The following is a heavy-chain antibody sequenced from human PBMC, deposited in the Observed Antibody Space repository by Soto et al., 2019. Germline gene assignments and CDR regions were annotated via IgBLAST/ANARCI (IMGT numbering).Heavy chain of an antibody. CDR2: ISHDGSNK. V-gene: IGHV3-30*18. CDR1: GFIFSSYY. Sequence: HPGGSLRLSCAASGFIFSSYYMHWVRQAPGKGLEWVAMISHDGSNKTYADSVKGRLTISRDNSRGTLYLQMNNLRSGDTAVYYCAKGIPTNPLDSWGQGTLVTVSS. CDR3: AKGIPTNPLDS. J-gene: IGHJ4*02. D-gene: IGHD5-12*01.